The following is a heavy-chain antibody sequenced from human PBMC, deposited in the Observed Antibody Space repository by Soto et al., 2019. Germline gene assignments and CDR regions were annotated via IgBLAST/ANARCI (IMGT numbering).Heavy chain of an antibody. D-gene: IGHD2-2*01. Sequence: QVQLVESGGGVVQPGRSLRLSCAASGFSLSNYGMHWVRQAPGKGLEWVAVIWHDGSIQQYADSVKGRFTISRDNSKNTLALQMNSLRAEDTAMYYCATAKSSSPFDYWGPGTLVTVAS. CDR1: GFSLSNYG. V-gene: IGHV3-33*01. CDR2: IWHDGSIQ. CDR3: ATAKSSSPFDY. J-gene: IGHJ4*02.